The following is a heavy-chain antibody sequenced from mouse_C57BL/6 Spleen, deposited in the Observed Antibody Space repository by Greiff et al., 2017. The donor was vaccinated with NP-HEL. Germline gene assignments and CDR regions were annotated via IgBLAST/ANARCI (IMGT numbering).Heavy chain of an antibody. V-gene: IGHV2-3*01. D-gene: IGHD1-1*01. CDR3: AKDGPHYYGSSPYYFDY. Sequence: VQLQQSGPGLVAPSQSLSITCTVSGFSLTSYGVSWVRQPPGKGLEWLGVIWGDGSTNYHSALISRLSISKDNSKSQVFLKLNSLQTDDTATYYCAKDGPHYYGSSPYYFDYWGQGTTLTVSS. J-gene: IGHJ2*01. CDR2: IWGDGST. CDR1: GFSLTSYG.